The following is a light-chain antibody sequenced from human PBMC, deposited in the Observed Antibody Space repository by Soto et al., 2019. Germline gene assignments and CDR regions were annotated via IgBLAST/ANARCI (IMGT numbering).Light chain of an antibody. CDR2: EGH. CDR3: CLYVGATTYV. V-gene: IGLV2-23*01. Sequence: QSVLAQPASASGSPGQSITISCTGASGYVGTYSLVSWYQQHPGKAPKVVIYEGHKRPSGVPDRFSGSTSVNTASLTISGLQTDDEADYYCCLYVGATTYVFGTGTKLTVL. J-gene: IGLJ1*01. CDR1: SGYVGTYSL.